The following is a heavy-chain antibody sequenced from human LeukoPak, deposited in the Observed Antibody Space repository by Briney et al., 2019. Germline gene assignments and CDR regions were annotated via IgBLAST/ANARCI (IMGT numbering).Heavy chain of an antibody. V-gene: IGHV4-59*01. CDR2: IYCSGST. J-gene: IGHJ5*02. D-gene: IGHD2-15*01. CDR1: GGSISSYY. CDR3: ASLGYCSGGSCWNWFDP. Sequence: SETLSLTCTVSGGSISSYYWSWIRQPPGKGLEWIGYIYCSGSTNYNPSLKSRVTISVDTSKNQFSLKLSSVTAADTAVYYCASLGYCSGGSCWNWFDPWGQGTLVTVSS.